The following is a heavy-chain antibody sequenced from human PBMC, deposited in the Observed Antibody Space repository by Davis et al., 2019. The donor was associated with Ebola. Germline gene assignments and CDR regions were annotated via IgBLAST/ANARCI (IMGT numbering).Heavy chain of an antibody. Sequence: GESLKISCAASGFTFSTYYITWVRQAPGKGLEWVAFKPYDGTNKYYADSVKGRFTISRDNSKNTVYLQMNSLRAEDTAVYYCAKTDYWGQGTLVTVSS. J-gene: IGHJ4*02. CDR2: KPYDGTNK. V-gene: IGHV3-30*02. CDR3: AKTDY. CDR1: GFTFSTYY.